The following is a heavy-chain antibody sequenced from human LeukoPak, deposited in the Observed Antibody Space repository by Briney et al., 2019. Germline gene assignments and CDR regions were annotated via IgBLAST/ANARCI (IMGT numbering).Heavy chain of an antibody. CDR3: ARHGDYYDSSGPLDY. V-gene: IGHV4-39*01. Sequence: KPSETLSLTCTVSGGSISSSSYYWGWIRQPPGKGLEWIGSIYYSGSTYYNPSLKSRVTISIDTSKNQFPLKLSSVTAADTAVYYCARHGDYYDSSGPLDYWGQGTLVTVSS. CDR1: GGSISSSSYY. J-gene: IGHJ4*02. D-gene: IGHD3-22*01. CDR2: IYYSGST.